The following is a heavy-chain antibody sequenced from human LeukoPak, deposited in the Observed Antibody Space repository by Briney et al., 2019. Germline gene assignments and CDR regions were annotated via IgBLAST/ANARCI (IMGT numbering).Heavy chain of an antibody. Sequence: SVKVSCKASGGTFSSYAISWVRQAPGQGLEWMGRIIPVLGIANYAQKFQGRVTITADKSTSTAYMELSSLRSEDTAVYYCARAPLYYDFWSGYYSGFWFDPWGQGTLVTVSS. D-gene: IGHD3-3*01. V-gene: IGHV1-69*04. J-gene: IGHJ5*02. CDR3: ARAPLYYDFWSGYYSGFWFDP. CDR2: IIPVLGIA. CDR1: GGTFSSYA.